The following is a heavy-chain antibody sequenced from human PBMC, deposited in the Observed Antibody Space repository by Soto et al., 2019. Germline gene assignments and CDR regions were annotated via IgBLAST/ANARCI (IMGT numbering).Heavy chain of an antibody. D-gene: IGHD1-26*01. CDR3: AKKRGATGNWFFDL. J-gene: IGHJ2*01. Sequence: EVQLLESGGGLVQLGGSLRLSCAASGFVFSGYAMTWVRQTPGKGLEWVASISNGAGSSTYYADSVKGRFTISRDNSKNTVFLQMNSLRAEDTAVYYCAKKRGATGNWFFDLWGRGTVVTVSS. CDR2: ISNGAGSST. CDR1: GFVFSGYA. V-gene: IGHV3-23*01.